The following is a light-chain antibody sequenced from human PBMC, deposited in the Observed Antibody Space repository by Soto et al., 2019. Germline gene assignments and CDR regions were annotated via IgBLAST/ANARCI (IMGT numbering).Light chain of an antibody. J-gene: IGKJ5*01. Sequence: DIQMTQSPSTLSASVGDRVTITCRASQSLSSWLAWYQQKPGKAPKSLIYKASSLESGVPSRFSGSGSGTEFTLTISILQPDDFATYYCQQYLSYPITLGQGTRLEIK. CDR3: QQYLSYPIT. CDR1: QSLSSW. V-gene: IGKV1-5*03. CDR2: KAS.